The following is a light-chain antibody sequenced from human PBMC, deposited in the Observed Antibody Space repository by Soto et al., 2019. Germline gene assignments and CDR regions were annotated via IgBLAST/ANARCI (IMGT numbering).Light chain of an antibody. CDR3: QQTYSTPPT. CDR2: AAS. J-gene: IGKJ1*01. CDR1: QSISTY. V-gene: IGKV1-39*01. Sequence: RSEGPACRSGWVGYREKKTGRASQSISTYLNWYQQKAGLAPKLLIYAASSLQSGVPSRFSGSGPGTAFTLTIRSLQPEDFATYYCQQTYSTPPTFGQGTKVDIK.